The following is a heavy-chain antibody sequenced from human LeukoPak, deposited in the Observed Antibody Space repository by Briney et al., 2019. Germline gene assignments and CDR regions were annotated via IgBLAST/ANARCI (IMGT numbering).Heavy chain of an antibody. J-gene: IGHJ3*02. Sequence: PGGSLRLSCAASGFTFSSYAMSWVRQAPGKGLEWVSAISGSGGSTYYADSVKGRFTISRDNSKNTLYLQMNSLRAEDTAVYYCAKDLSGGSYSSSGAFDIWGQGTMVTVSS. CDR3: AKDLSGGSYSSSGAFDI. D-gene: IGHD1-26*01. CDR2: ISGSGGST. V-gene: IGHV3-23*01. CDR1: GFTFSSYA.